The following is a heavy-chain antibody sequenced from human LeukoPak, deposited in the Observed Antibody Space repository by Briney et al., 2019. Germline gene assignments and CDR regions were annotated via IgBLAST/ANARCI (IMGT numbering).Heavy chain of an antibody. CDR3: ARAYYYYDSSGYYGVLDY. J-gene: IGHJ4*02. V-gene: IGHV3-30-3*01. CDR2: ISYDGSNK. Sequence: PGGSLRLSCAASGFTFSSSWLHWVRQAPGKGLEWVAVISYDGSNKYYADSVKGRFTISRDNSKNTLYLQMNSLRAEDTAVYYCARAYYYYDSSGYYGVLDYWGQGTLVTVSS. CDR1: GFTFSSSW. D-gene: IGHD3-22*01.